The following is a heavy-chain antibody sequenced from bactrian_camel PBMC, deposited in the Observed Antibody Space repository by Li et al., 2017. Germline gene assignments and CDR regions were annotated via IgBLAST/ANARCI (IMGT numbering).Heavy chain of an antibody. CDR3: AAGPDSRARGGLWFPQFAN. CDR1: TFYYNNWC. J-gene: IGHJ4*01. Sequence: HVQLVESGGDLVQPGGSLILSCSTSTFYYNNWCLGWFRQAPGKSREGLAARDSHGRTSYAESVKGRFTISQDNAGRTVYLQMTSLNPHDAGVYYCAAGPDSRARGGLWFPQFANWGHGTQVTVS. D-gene: IGHD7*01. V-gene: IGHV3S53*01. CDR2: RDSHGRT.